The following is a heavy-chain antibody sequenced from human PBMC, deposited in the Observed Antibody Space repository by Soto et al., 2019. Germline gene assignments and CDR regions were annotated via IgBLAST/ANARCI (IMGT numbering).Heavy chain of an antibody. CDR2: ITSDTNTT. D-gene: IGHD6-19*01. V-gene: IGHV3-48*02. CDR1: GFPFSIYS. J-gene: IGHJ4*02. Sequence: EVQLVESGGGLVQPGGSLRLTCVASGFPFSIYSMNWVRQAPGKGLEWSSYITSDTNTTKYADSVKGRFTISRDNAKNSVYLQMNSLRDEDTAVYFCARSVEGHFDYWGQGTVVTDSS. CDR3: ARSVEGHFDY.